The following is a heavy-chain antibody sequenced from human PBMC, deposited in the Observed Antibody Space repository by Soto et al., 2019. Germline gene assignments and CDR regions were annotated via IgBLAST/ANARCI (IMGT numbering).Heavy chain of an antibody. CDR2: LYSDGRT. Sequence: DVQLVETGGGLIQPGGSLRLSCAASGFIVSSSYMSWVRQAPGKGLEWVSVLYSDGRTYYADSVKGRFTISRDNSKNTLYLHMNSLRAEDTAVYYCARCSGWYGQCYFACWGQGTLVTVSS. V-gene: IGHV3-53*02. CDR1: GFIVSSSY. D-gene: IGHD6-13*01. J-gene: IGHJ4*02. CDR3: ARCSGWYGQCYFAC.